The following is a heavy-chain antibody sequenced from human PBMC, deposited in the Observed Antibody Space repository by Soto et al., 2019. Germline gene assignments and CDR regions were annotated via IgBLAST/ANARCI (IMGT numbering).Heavy chain of an antibody. CDR3: ARTLNEWLLGLD. V-gene: IGHV1-18*01. D-gene: IGHD3-3*01. Sequence: ASVKVSCKASGHTFTSYGISWVRKAPGQGLEWMGWISAYNGNTNYAQKFQGRVTMTTDTSTSTAYMELRSLRSDDTAVYYCARTLNEWLLGLDWGQGTLVTVSS. CDR1: GHTFTSYG. CDR2: ISAYNGNT. J-gene: IGHJ4*02.